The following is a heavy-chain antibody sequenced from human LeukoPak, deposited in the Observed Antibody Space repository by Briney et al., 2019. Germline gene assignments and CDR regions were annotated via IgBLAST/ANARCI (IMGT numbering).Heavy chain of an antibody. J-gene: IGHJ4*02. Sequence: SETLSLTCTVSGGSISSYYWSWIRQPPGKGLEWIGYIYYSGSTNYNPSLKSRVTISVDTSKNQFSLKLSSVTAADTAVYYCAGGGYYDSSGYFPFGYWGQGTLVTVSS. CDR3: AGGGYYDSSGYFPFGY. CDR1: GGSISSYY. V-gene: IGHV4-59*01. D-gene: IGHD3-22*01. CDR2: IYYSGST.